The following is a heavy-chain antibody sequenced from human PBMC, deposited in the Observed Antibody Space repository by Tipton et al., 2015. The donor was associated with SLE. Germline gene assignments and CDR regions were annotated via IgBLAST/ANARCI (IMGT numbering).Heavy chain of an antibody. V-gene: IGHV3-66*02. Sequence: SLRLSCAASGFTVSNNYMNWVRQAPGKGLEWVSVIYSGGSTYYADSVKGQFTISRDNSKNTLYLQMNSLRAEDTAVYYCAKAPHSSEGGYFDYWGQGTLVTVSS. J-gene: IGHJ4*02. CDR1: GFTVSNNY. CDR3: AKAPHSSEGGYFDY. D-gene: IGHD6-25*01. CDR2: IYSGGST.